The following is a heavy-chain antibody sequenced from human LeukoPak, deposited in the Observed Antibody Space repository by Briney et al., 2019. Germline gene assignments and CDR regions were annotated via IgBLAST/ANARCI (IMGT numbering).Heavy chain of an antibody. V-gene: IGHV1-58*02. J-gene: IGHJ5*02. D-gene: IGHD3-3*01. CDR2: IVLGSGNT. CDR1: GFTFHTSA. Sequence: SVKVSCKASGFTFHTSAMQWVRQARGQRLELIGWIVLGSGNTAYSHKFHDRVIITRDMSTSTVYMELDSLGSEDTAVYYCAAQRGASLHDFWSTRLFDPWGQGTLVTVSS. CDR3: AAQRGASLHDFWSTRLFDP.